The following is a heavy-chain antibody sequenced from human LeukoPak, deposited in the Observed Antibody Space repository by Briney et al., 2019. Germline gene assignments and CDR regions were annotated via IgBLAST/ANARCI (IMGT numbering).Heavy chain of an antibody. Sequence: TGGSLRLSCAASGFTFSGYYMSWIRQAPGKWLEWVSYVSSSGSTIYYADSVKGRFTISRDNAKNSLYLQMNSLRAEDTAVYYCARDLRRPRDLFDYWGQGTLVTVSS. D-gene: IGHD6-25*01. J-gene: IGHJ4*02. CDR2: VSSSGSTI. CDR3: ARDLRRPRDLFDY. CDR1: GFTFSGYY. V-gene: IGHV3-11*04.